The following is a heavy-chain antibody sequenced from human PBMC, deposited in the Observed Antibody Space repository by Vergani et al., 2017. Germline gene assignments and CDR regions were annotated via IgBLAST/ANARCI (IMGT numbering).Heavy chain of an antibody. CDR2: MDYSGST. CDR3: ASKRGACRAAYCPSYDF. V-gene: IGHV4-39*01. CDR1: GDSVISNDYH. J-gene: IGHJ4*02. Sequence: QVQLQESGPGLVKPSETLSLTCTVSGDSVISNDYHWGWIRQPPGKGLEWIGSMDYSGSTSYNPSLESRISISFETPKNQFSLRLTSVTAADTAVYYCASKRGACRAAYCPSYDFWGPGTLVGVSS. D-gene: IGHD2-15*01.